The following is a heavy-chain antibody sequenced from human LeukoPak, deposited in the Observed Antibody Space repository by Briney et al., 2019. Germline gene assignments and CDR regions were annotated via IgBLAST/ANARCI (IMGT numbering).Heavy chain of an antibody. CDR3: AASRPRDAFDI. CDR1: GGSISSGGYY. V-gene: IGHV4-30-2*01. J-gene: IGHJ3*02. CDR2: IYHSGST. Sequence: PSQTLSLTCTVSGGSISSGGYYWSWIRQPPGKGLGWIGYIYHSGSTYYNPSLKSRVTISVDRSKNQFSLKLSSVTAADTAVYYCAASRPRDAFDIWGQGTMVTVSS.